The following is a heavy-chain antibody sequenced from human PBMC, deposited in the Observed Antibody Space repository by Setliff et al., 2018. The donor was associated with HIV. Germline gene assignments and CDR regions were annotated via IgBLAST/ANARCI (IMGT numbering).Heavy chain of an antibody. V-gene: IGHV3-23*01. CDR3: GTYYYCSGKIDY. CDR2: ISNSSPGNT. J-gene: IGHJ4*02. Sequence: GGSLRLSCAASGFTFSSYPMTWVRQAPGKGLEWVSAISNSSPGNTYYADSVRDRFTISRDNSKNTLFLQMNSLRAEDTAVYYCGTYYYCSGKIDYWGQGTLVTVSS. D-gene: IGHD3-10*01. CDR1: GFTFSSYP.